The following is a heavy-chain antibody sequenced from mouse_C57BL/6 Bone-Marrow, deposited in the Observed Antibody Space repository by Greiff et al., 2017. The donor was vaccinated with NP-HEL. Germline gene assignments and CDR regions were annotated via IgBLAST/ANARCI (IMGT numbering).Heavy chain of an antibody. J-gene: IGHJ1*03. CDR2: IDPETGGT. V-gene: IGHV1-15*01. CDR1: GYTFTDYE. D-gene: IGHD2-3*01. Sequence: QVQLQQSGAELVRPGASVTLSCKASGYTFTDYEMHWVKQTPVHGLEWIGAIDPETGGTAYNQKFKGKAILTADKSSSTAYMELRSLTSEDSAVYYGTREGDGYRYFDVWGTGTTVTVSS. CDR3: TREGDGYRYFDV.